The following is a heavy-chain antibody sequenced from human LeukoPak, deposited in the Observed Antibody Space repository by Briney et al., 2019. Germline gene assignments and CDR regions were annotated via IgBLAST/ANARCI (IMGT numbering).Heavy chain of an antibody. CDR1: GGSISSYY. D-gene: IGHD6-19*01. V-gene: IGHV4-59*08. CDR3: ARGAGWYHY. Sequence: PSETLSLTCTVSGGSISSYYWSWIRQPPGKGLEWIGYIYYSGSTNYNPSLKSRVTISVDTSKDQFSLKLSSVTAADTAVYYCARGAGWYHYWGQGTLVTVSS. J-gene: IGHJ4*02. CDR2: IYYSGST.